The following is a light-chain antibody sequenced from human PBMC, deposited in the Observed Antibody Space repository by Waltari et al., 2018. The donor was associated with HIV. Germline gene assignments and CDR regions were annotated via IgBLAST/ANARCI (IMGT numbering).Light chain of an antibody. V-gene: IGLV10-54*01. CDR1: SNNVGFHG. CDR2: RNN. J-gene: IGLJ3*02. CDR3: SAWDSSLSAWV. Sequence: QAGLTQPPSVSKGLRQTATLTCTGNSNNVGFHGPAWLQQHQGHPPKLLSYRNNNRPSGISERLSTSRSGNTASLTITGLQPEDEADYYCSAWDSSLSAWVFGGGTKLTVL.